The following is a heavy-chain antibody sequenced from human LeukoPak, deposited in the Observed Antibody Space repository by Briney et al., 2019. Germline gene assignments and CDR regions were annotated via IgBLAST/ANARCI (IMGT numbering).Heavy chain of an antibody. CDR3: ASARKAVFDY. J-gene: IGHJ4*02. CDR1: GGPISSGSYY. V-gene: IGHV4-61*02. D-gene: IGHD2-15*01. Sequence: SQTLSLTCTVSGGPISSGSYYWSWIRQPAGKGLEWIGRIDITGSTNYNPSLKSRVTISVDMSKNHFSLKLSSVTVADTAVYYCASARKAVFDYWGQGTLVTVSS. CDR2: IDITGST.